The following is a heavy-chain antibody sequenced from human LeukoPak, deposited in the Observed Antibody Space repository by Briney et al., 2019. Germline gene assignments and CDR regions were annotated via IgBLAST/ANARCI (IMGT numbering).Heavy chain of an antibody. CDR1: GGTFSSYA. Sequence: ASVKVSCKASGGTFSSYAISWVRQAPGQGLEWMGGIIPILGTANYAQKFQGRVTITADESTSTAYMELSSLRSEDTAVYYCARDGLAGYSYGREYRPFDYWGQGTLVTVSS. CDR2: IIPILGTA. J-gene: IGHJ4*02. D-gene: IGHD5-18*01. CDR3: ARDGLAGYSYGREYRPFDY. V-gene: IGHV1-69*01.